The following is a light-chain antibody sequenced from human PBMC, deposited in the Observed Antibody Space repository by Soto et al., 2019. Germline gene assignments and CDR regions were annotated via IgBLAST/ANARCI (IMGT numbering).Light chain of an antibody. Sequence: SYELTQSPSVSVAPGQTARITCGGNNIGTKSVLWYQQKAGQAPVVVVYDDSDRPPGIPDRFSGSKSGNTATLTISRPEAGDEADYYCHVWDSSNNQVVFGGGTQLTVL. V-gene: IGLV3-21*02. J-gene: IGLJ2*01. CDR3: HVWDSSNNQVV. CDR2: DDS. CDR1: NIGTKS.